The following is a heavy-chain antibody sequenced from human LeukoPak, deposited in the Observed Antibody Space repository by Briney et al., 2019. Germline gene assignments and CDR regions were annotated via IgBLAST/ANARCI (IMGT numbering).Heavy chain of an antibody. Sequence: ASVKASCKASGYTFTSYGISWVRQAPGQGLEWMGWISAYNGNTNYAQKLQGRVTMTTDTSTSTAYMELRSLRSDDTAVYYCARVIGFYGYCSGGSCYSDYWGQGTLVTVSS. CDR1: GYTFTSYG. CDR3: ARVIGFYGYCSGGSCYSDY. V-gene: IGHV1-18*01. CDR2: ISAYNGNT. D-gene: IGHD2-15*01. J-gene: IGHJ4*02.